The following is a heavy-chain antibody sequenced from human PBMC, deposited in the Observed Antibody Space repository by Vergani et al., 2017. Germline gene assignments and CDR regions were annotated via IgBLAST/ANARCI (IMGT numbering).Heavy chain of an antibody. CDR1: GFTFDDYT. Sequence: EVQLVESGGVVVQPGGSLRLSCAASGFTFDDYTMHWVRQAPGKGLEWVSAISGSGGSTYYADSVKGRFTISRDNSKNTLYLQMNSLRAEDTAVYYCAKLVDVVQILDAFDIWGQGTMVTVSS. V-gene: IGHV3-23*04. CDR3: AKLVDVVQILDAFDI. J-gene: IGHJ3*02. CDR2: ISGSGGST. D-gene: IGHD2-8*01.